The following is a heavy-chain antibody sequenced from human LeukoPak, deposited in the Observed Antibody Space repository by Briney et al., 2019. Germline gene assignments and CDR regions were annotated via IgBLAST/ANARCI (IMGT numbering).Heavy chain of an antibody. D-gene: IGHD5-18*01. J-gene: IGHJ4*02. CDR3: ADLSGAMGRYFDY. CDR1: GFTFSSYA. Sequence: GGSLRPSCAASGFTFSSYAMSWVRQAPGKRLEWVSAISGSGGSTYYADSVKGRFTISRDNSKNTLYLQMNSLRAEDTAVYYCADLSGAMGRYFDYWGQGTLVTVSS. CDR2: ISGSGGST. V-gene: IGHV3-23*01.